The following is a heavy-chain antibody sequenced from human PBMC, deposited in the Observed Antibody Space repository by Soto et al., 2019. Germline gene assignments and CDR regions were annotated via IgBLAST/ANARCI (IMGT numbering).Heavy chain of an antibody. CDR2: INPSGGST. D-gene: IGHD2-21*01. CDR3: ARDRKFVSEYIDPEGDE. V-gene: IGHV1-46*01. Sequence: ASVKVSCKASGYTFTSYYMHWVRQAPGQGLELMGIINPSGGSTSYAQKFQGRVTMTRDTSTSTVYMELSSLRSEDTAVYYCARDRKFVSEYIDPEGDEWDQGTQVTVSS. CDR1: GYTFTSYY. J-gene: IGHJ4*02.